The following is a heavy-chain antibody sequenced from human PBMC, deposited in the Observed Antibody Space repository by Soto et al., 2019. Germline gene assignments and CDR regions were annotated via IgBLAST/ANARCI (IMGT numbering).Heavy chain of an antibody. CDR2: IYHSGNT. CDR1: GGSISSGGHP. Sequence: SETLSLTCAVSGGSISSGGHPWSWIRQPPGKGPEWIGYIYHSGNTYYNPSLTSRVTISVDRSKNQFSLKLSSVTAADTAVYYCARGSGVAAQGELDPWGQGTLVTVSS. V-gene: IGHV4-30-2*01. D-gene: IGHD6-6*01. CDR3: ARGSGVAAQGELDP. J-gene: IGHJ5*02.